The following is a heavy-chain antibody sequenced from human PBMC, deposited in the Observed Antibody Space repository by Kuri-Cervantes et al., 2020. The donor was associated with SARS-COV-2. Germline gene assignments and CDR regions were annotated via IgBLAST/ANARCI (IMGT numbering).Heavy chain of an antibody. Sequence: GGSLRLSCAASGFTFSSYAMSWVRQAPGKGLEWVSVIYSGDSSTYYADSVKGRFTISRDNSKNTLYLQMNSLRAEDTAVYYCAKDGDPDYWGQGTLVTVSS. D-gene: IGHD2-21*01. CDR1: GFTFSSYA. CDR3: AKDGDPDY. V-gene: IGHV3-23*03. J-gene: IGHJ4*02. CDR2: IYSGDSST.